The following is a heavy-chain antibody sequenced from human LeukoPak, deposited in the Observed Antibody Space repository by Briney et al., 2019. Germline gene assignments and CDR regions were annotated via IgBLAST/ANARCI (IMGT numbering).Heavy chain of an antibody. V-gene: IGHV4-59*08. CDR3: ARGAPDYYDSSVDKYFQH. J-gene: IGHJ1*01. CDR2: IYYSGST. CDR1: GGSISSYY. D-gene: IGHD3-22*01. Sequence: SETLSLTCTVSGGSISSYYWSWIRQPPGKGLEWIGYIYYSGSTNYNPSLKSRVTISVDTSKNQFSLKVNSVTAADTAVYYCARGAPDYYDSSVDKYFQHWGQGTLVTVSS.